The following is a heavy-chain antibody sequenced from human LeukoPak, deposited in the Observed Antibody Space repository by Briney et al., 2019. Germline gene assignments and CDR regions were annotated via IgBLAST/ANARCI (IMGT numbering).Heavy chain of an antibody. CDR2: ISYEVSNK. D-gene: IGHD6-6*01. CDR1: GFPFSSYG. V-gene: IGHV3-30*18. Sequence: GGPLRLSCAASGFPFSSYGMLGAPQAPGKGLEGVAVISYEVSNKYYADSVKGRFTISRDNSKNTLYLQMNSLRAEDTAVYYCAKVGSSHVFDYWGQGTLVTVSS. J-gene: IGHJ4*02. CDR3: AKVGSSHVFDY.